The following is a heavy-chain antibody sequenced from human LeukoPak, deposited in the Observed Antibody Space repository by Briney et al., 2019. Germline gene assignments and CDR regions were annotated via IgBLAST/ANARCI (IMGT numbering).Heavy chain of an antibody. J-gene: IGHJ5*02. CDR2: INHSGST. CDR1: GGSFSGYY. D-gene: IGHD6-13*01. Sequence: PSETLSLTCAVYGGSFSGYYWSRIRQPPGKGLEWIGEINHSGSTNYNPSLKSRVTISVDTSKNQFSLRLSSVTAADTAVYYCARGCGSSWYGWFDPWGQGTLVTVSS. CDR3: ARGCGSSWYGWFDP. V-gene: IGHV4-34*01.